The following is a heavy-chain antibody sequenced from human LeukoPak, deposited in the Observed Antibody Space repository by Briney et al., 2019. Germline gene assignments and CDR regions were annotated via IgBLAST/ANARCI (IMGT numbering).Heavy chain of an antibody. Sequence: KPSETLSLTCTVSGGSISSHYWSWIRQPPGKGLEWIGYIYYSGSTNYNPSLKSRVTISVDTSKNQFSLKLTSVTAADTAVYYCARRGGSNTSPFDYWGQGTLVTVSS. V-gene: IGHV4-59*08. CDR1: GGSISSHY. CDR3: ARRGGSNTSPFDY. D-gene: IGHD3-16*01. J-gene: IGHJ4*02. CDR2: IYYSGST.